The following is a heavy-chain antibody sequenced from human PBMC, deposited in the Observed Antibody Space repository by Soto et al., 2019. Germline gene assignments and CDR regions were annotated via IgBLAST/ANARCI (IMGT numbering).Heavy chain of an antibody. CDR2: IYYSGST. CDR1: GGSISSYY. Sequence: SETLSLTCTVSGGSISSYYWSWIRQSPGKGLEWIGYIYYSGSTNYNPSLKSRVTISVDTSKNQFSLKLSSVTAADTAVYYCARLNGYCVSTGCHGYYGMDVWGQGTTVTVSS. CDR3: ARLNGYCVSTGCHGYYGMDV. V-gene: IGHV4-59*08. J-gene: IGHJ6*02. D-gene: IGHD2-2*03.